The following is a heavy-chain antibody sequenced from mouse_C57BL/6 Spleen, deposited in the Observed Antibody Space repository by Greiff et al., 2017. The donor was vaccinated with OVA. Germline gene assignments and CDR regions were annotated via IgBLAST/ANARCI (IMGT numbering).Heavy chain of an antibody. V-gene: IGHV5-17*01. CDR1: GFTFSDYG. D-gene: IGHD4-1*01. Sequence: EVKLVESGGGLVKPGGSLKLSCAASGFTFSDYGMHWVRQAPEKGLEWVAYISSGSSTSYYADTVKGRFTISRDNAKNTLFLQMTSLRSEDTAMYYCAKTGTENYYFDYWGQGTTLTVSS. CDR2: ISSGSSTS. J-gene: IGHJ2*01. CDR3: AKTGTENYYFDY.